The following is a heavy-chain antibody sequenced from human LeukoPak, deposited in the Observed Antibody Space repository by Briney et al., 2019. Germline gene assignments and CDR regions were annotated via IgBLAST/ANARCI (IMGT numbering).Heavy chain of an antibody. V-gene: IGHV4-59*01. CDR2: IYYSGST. D-gene: IGHD3-22*01. J-gene: IGHJ4*02. CDR1: GGSISSYY. Sequence: PSETLSLTCTVSGGSISSYYWSWIRQPPGKGLEWIGYIYYSGSTNYNPSLKSRVTISVDTSKNQFSLKLSSVTAADTAVYYCASSYDSSGYYFSGLDYWGQGTLVTVSS. CDR3: ASSYDSSGYYFSGLDY.